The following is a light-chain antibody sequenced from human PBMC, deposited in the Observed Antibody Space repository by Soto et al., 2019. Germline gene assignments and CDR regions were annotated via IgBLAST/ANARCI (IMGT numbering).Light chain of an antibody. CDR1: SIDVGGYNY. V-gene: IGLV2-14*01. CDR2: DVS. J-gene: IGLJ1*01. CDR3: SFYTLTITV. Sequence: QSVLTQPASVSGSPGQSITISCTGTSIDVGGYNYVSWYQQHPGKAPKLMIYDVSNRPSGVSNRFSGSKSGNTASLTISGLQVDYEAAYYCSFYTLTITVSRTGTKV.